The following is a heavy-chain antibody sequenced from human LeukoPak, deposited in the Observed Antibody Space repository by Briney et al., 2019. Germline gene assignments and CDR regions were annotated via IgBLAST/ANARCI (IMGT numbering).Heavy chain of an antibody. CDR2: IVTAGDT. CDR3: GRKKSGSGSLDY. D-gene: IGHD3-10*01. Sequence: GGSLRLSCAASGFTFSSYDMHWVRQAPGKGLEWVSAIVTAGDTYYSDSVKGRFTISRENARNSLYLQMNSLRAGDTAVYYCGRKKSGSGSLDYWGQGTLVTVSS. CDR1: GFTFSSYD. J-gene: IGHJ4*02. V-gene: IGHV3-13*01.